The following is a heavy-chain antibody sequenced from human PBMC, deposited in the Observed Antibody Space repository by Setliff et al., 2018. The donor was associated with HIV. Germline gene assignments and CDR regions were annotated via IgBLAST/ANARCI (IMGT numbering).Heavy chain of an antibody. D-gene: IGHD3-10*01. V-gene: IGHV4-34*01. Sequence: SETLSLTCGVSGGSFSGYSWSWIRQSPGKGLEWIGEVNHSGSTYYQPSLRSRVSISVDTAKNQFSLNLKSVTAADTAVYYCARRGDGYILDYWGRGTLVTVSS. CDR3: ARRGDGYILDY. CDR1: GGSFSGYS. J-gene: IGHJ4*02. CDR2: VNHSGST.